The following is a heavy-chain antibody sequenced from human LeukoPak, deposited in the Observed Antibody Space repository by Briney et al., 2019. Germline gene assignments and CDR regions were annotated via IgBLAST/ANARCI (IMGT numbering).Heavy chain of an antibody. CDR3: TRQGSSGWENWFDP. J-gene: IGHJ5*02. V-gene: IGHV3-73*01. CDR2: IRSKANSYAT. Sequence: GGSLTLSCAASGFTFSGSAMHWVRQASGKGLEWVGRIRSKANSYATAYAASVKGRFTISRDDSKNTAYLQMNSLKTEDTAVYYCTRQGSSGWENWFDPWGQGTLVTVSS. D-gene: IGHD6-19*01. CDR1: GFTFSGSA.